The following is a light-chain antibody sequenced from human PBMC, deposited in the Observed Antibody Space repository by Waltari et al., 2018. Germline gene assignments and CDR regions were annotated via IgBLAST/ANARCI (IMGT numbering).Light chain of an antibody. CDR3: SSYTSSSTLV. Sequence: QSALTQPASVSGSPGQSITISCTGTSSDVGGYNYVSWYQKYPGKAPKLMIYDVNKRPSGVSNRFSGSKSGNTASLTISGLQAEDEADYYCSSYTSSSTLVFGGGTKLTVL. J-gene: IGLJ3*02. V-gene: IGLV2-14*03. CDR2: DVN. CDR1: SSDVGGYNY.